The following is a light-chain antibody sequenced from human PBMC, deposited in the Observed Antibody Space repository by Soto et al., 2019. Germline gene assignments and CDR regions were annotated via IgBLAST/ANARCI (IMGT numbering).Light chain of an antibody. CDR2: GAS. J-gene: IGKJ2*01. CDR3: QQDRSSPPEYT. V-gene: IGKV3-20*01. Sequence: ESVLKQSPGTLSLSPGESANLSCRASQSVSSSYLAGYQQKPGQAPRLLTYGASSRANGIQDKFSGSGSGTGFTLTISRLEPEAFALSYCQQDRSSPPEYTFGKGTKLEIK. CDR1: QSVSSSY.